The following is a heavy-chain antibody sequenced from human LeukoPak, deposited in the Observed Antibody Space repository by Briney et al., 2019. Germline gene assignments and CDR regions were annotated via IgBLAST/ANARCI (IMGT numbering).Heavy chain of an antibody. D-gene: IGHD2-2*01. V-gene: IGHV3-23*03. CDR3: AKDLVVVPAAPRGYAFDI. Sequence: GGSLRLSCAASGFIFSNSAMNWVRQAPGKGLEWVSSINTGSSHIYYADSVKGRFTISRDNSKNTLYLQMNSLRAEDTAVYYCAKDLVVVPAAPRGYAFDIWGQGTMVTVSS. J-gene: IGHJ3*02. CDR2: INTGSSHI. CDR1: GFIFSNSA.